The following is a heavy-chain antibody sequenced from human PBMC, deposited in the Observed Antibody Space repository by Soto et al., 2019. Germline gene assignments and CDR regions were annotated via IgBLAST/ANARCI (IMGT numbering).Heavy chain of an antibody. V-gene: IGHV3-74*02. D-gene: IGHD5-12*01. CDR1: GFTFSSYA. Sequence: EVQLLESGGGLVQPGGSLRLSCAASGFTFSSYAMSWVRQAPGKGLEWVSRINSDGSSTSYADSVKGRFTISRDNAKNTLYLQMNSLRAEDTAVYYCARKGGGYVFGFDYWGQGTLVTVSS. CDR3: ARKGGGYVFGFDY. CDR2: INSDGSST. J-gene: IGHJ4*02.